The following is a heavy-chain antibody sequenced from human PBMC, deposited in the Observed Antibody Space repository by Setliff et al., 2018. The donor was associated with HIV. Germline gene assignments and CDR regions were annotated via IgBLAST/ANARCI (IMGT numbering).Heavy chain of an antibody. V-gene: IGHV5-51*01. CDR2: IYPGDSDT. J-gene: IGHJ6*03. CDR1: GYSFTTYW. D-gene: IGHD2-2*01. CDR3: ARHLGLPDATDYMDV. Sequence: GESLKISCKGSGYSFTTYWIGWVRQMPGKGLEWMGIIYPGDSDTRYSPSFQGQVTISADKSISTAYVQWSSLKASDNAMYYCARHLGLPDATDYMDVWGRGTTVTVSS.